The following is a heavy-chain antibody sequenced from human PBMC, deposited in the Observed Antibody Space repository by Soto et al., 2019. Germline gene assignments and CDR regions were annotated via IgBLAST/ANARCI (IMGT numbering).Heavy chain of an antibody. CDR3: ANIGTFPQYSSSWYYYYGMDV. CDR1: GFTFSSYA. V-gene: IGHV3-23*01. CDR2: ISGSGGST. Sequence: LSLTCAASGFTFSSYAMSWVRQAPGKGLEWVSAISGSGGSTYYADSVKGRFTISRDNAKNTLYLQMNSLRAEDTAVYYCANIGTFPQYSSSWYYYYGMDVWGQGTTVTVSS. D-gene: IGHD6-13*01. J-gene: IGHJ6*02.